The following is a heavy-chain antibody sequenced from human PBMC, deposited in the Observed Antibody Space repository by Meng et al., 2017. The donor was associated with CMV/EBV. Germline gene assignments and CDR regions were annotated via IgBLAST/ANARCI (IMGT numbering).Heavy chain of an antibody. CDR3: AKDYYYYAMDV. J-gene: IGHJ6*02. CDR2: IFFDGNKT. V-gene: IGHV3-30*02. Sequence: GESLKISCAASGFTFSRFGMHWVRQAPGKGLKWVSYIFFDGNKTYYADSVRGRFTILRDVSGTTLYLQMNSLRAEDAAVYYCAKDYYYYAMDVWGLGSTVTVSS. CDR1: GFTFSRFG.